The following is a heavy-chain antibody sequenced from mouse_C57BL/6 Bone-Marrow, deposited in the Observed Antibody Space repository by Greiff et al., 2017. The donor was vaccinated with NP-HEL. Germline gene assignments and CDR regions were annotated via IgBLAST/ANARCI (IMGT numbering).Heavy chain of an antibody. J-gene: IGHJ2*01. CDR1: GYTFTSYG. Sequence: VQLKESGAELARPGASVKLSCKASGYTFTSYGISWVKQRTGQGLEWIGEIYPRSGNTYYNEKFKGKATLTADKSSSTAYMELRSLTSEDSAVYFCARWSGYYLFDYWGQGTTLTVSS. CDR2: IYPRSGNT. CDR3: ARWSGYYLFDY. D-gene: IGHD2-3*01. V-gene: IGHV1-81*01.